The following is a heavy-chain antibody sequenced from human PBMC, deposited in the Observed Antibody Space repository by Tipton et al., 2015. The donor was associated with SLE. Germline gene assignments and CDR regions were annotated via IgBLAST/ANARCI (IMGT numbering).Heavy chain of an antibody. J-gene: IGHJ4*02. CDR3: ARGSYYFDY. CDR2: INHSGST. CDR1: GGSFSGYY. Sequence: TLSLTCAVYGGSFSGYYWSWIRQPPGKGLEWIAEINHSGSTNYNPSLKSRVTISVDTSKNQFSLKLTSVTAADTAMYYCARGSYYFDYWGQGTLVTVSS. V-gene: IGHV4-34*01.